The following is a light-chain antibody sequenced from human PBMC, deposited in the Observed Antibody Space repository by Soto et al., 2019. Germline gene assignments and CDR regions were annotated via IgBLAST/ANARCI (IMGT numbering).Light chain of an antibody. Sequence: EIVMTQAPATLSVSPGERATLSCRASQSVSSNLAWYQQKPGQAPRLLIYGASTRATGIPARFSGSGSGTEFTLTISSLQSEDFAVYYCQQSYSTHSWTFGQGTKVDI. CDR1: QSVSSN. J-gene: IGKJ1*01. CDR3: QQSYSTHSWT. V-gene: IGKV3-15*01. CDR2: GAS.